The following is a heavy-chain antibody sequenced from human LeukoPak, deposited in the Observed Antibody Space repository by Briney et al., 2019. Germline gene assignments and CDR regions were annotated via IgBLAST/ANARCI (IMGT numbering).Heavy chain of an antibody. CDR3: ASPSPHSARGDAFDI. CDR1: GCTFSSYA. V-gene: IGHV1-69*13. CDR2: IIPIFGTA. Sequence: ASVKVSCKASGCTFSSYAISWVRQPPGQGLEWMGGIIPIFGTANYAHKFQGRVTITAAESTTTTYMELSSLRSEDTAVYYCASPSPHSARGDAFDICGQGKTGTVSS. J-gene: IGHJ3*02.